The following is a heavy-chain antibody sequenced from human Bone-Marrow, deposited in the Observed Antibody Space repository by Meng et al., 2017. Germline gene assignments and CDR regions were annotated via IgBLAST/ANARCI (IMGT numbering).Heavy chain of an antibody. V-gene: IGHV3-9*01. D-gene: IGHD1-26*01. CDR2: ISWNSGSI. CDR1: GFTFDDYA. Sequence: GGSLRLSCAASGFTFDDYAMHWVRQAPGKGLEWVSGISWNSGSIGYADSVKGRFTISRDNAKNSLYLQMNSLRAEDTALYYCARDLYSGTYYLDYRGQGTLVTVSS. CDR3: ARDLYSGTYYLDY. J-gene: IGHJ4*02.